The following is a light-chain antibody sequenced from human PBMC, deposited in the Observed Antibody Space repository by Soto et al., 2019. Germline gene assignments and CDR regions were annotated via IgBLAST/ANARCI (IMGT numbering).Light chain of an antibody. J-gene: IGLJ2*01. V-gene: IGLV2-14*01. CDR1: SSDVGSYTY. CDR2: EVS. CDR3: TSSTTSNTLV. Sequence: QSALTQPASVSGSPGQSITISCTGSSSDVGSYTYVSWYQQHPVNAPKLMIFEVSDRPSGVSNRFSGSKSGNTASLTISGLQAEDEADYYCTSSTTSNTLVFGGGTKLTVL.